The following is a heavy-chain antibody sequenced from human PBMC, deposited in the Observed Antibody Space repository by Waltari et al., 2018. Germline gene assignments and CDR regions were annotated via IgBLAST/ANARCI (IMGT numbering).Heavy chain of an antibody. V-gene: IGHV1-3*04. CDR1: GYTFTSHG. D-gene: IGHD6-13*01. Sequence: QVQLVQSGAAVKKPGASVKVSCMTSGYTFTSHGMHWVRQAPGQRPEWMGWINTGNGDTRYSQKFQIRVTFTRDTSASTVSVELSSLTSEDTAVYYCARGVHSTAWIVDYWGQGTLVTVSS. CDR3: ARGVHSTAWIVDY. J-gene: IGHJ4*02. CDR2: INTGNGDT.